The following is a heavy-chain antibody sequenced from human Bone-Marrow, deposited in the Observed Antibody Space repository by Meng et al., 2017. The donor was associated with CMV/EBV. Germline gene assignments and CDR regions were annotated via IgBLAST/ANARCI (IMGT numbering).Heavy chain of an antibody. J-gene: IGHJ5*02. CDR2: ISWKGDVM. CDR1: GFTFETYW. CDR3: VKDIAVRVPAVGPTDR. V-gene: IGHV3-9*01. D-gene: IGHD6-13*01. Sequence: GGSLRLSCGASGFTFETYWMHWVRQAPGKGLEWVSGISWKGDVMGYVDSVKGRFTISRDNARNSLYLQMNSLRVEDTGLYYCVKDIAVRVPAVGPTDRWGQGTLVTASS.